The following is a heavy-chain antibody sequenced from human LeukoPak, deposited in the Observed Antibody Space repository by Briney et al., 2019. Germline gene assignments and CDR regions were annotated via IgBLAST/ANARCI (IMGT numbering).Heavy chain of an antibody. CDR2: INQDASEV. CDR1: GFTFSTYW. CDR3: STHPDNSEWQKRFDS. D-gene: IGHD1-26*01. J-gene: IGHJ4*02. V-gene: IGHV3-7*01. Sequence: PGGSLRLSCAASGFTFSTYWMNCYRQAPGEGLGWGGHINQDASEVNYVDSVRGRVTLSRDNATNSLRLRMRSPRAEKTGVYYCSTHPDNSEWQKRFDSWGQGTLVTVSS.